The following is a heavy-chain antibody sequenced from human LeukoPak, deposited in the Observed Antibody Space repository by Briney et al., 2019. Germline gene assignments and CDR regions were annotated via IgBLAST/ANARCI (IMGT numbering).Heavy chain of an antibody. CDR2: INTDGSRT. Sequence: GGSLRLSCAASGFTFSSNWMNWVRQAPGKGLVWVSRINTDGSRTAYADSVKGRFTISRDNAKNSLYLQMNNLRVEDTAVYYCARERVTTTSFDYWGQGVLVTVSS. J-gene: IGHJ4*02. CDR1: GFTFSSNW. V-gene: IGHV3-74*01. D-gene: IGHD2/OR15-2a*01. CDR3: ARERVTTTSFDY.